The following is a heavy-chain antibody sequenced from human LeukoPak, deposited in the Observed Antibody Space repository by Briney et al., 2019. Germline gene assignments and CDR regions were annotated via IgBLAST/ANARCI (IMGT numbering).Heavy chain of an antibody. CDR2: INWNGANT. V-gene: IGHV3-20*04. CDR3: ARGKGVYPDY. J-gene: IGHJ4*02. Sequence: GGSLRLSCAASGFTFRDFGMSWVRQAPGKGLEWVSGINWNGANTGYGGSVKGRFTIYRDNTKNSLYLQMNSLRAEDTAFYYCARGKGVYPDYWGQGTLVTVSS. CDR1: GFTFRDFG. D-gene: IGHD3-10*01.